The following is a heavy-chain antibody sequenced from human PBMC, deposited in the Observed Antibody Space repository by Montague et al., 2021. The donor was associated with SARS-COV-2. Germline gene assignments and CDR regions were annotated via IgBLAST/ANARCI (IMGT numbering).Heavy chain of an antibody. CDR3: AHRGMIRGLIFDY. V-gene: IGHV2-5*01. Sequence: PALVKPTQTLTLTCTFSEFSLRSDDEGVAWIRQSPGQALEWLAVISWNGDKRYSPSLQRRLTITKDTSENQVFLTMTNMDPVDTAAYYCAHRGMIRGLIFDYWGQGTLVTVSS. D-gene: IGHD3-10*01. J-gene: IGHJ4*02. CDR2: ISWNGDK. CDR1: EFSLRSDDEG.